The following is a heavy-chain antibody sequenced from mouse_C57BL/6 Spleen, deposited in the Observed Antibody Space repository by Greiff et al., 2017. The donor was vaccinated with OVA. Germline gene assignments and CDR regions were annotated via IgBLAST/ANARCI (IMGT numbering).Heavy chain of an antibody. V-gene: IGHV1-50*01. J-gene: IGHJ2*01. D-gene: IGHD2-5*01. CDR2: IDPSDSYT. CDR3: ARYYSNYYVDY. Sequence: QVQLKQPGAELVKPGASVKLSCKASGYTFTSYWMQWVKQRPGQGLEWIGEIDPSDSYTNYNQKFKGKATLTVDTSSSTAYMQLSSLTSEDSAVYYCARYYSNYYVDYWGQGTTLTVSS. CDR1: GYTFTSYW.